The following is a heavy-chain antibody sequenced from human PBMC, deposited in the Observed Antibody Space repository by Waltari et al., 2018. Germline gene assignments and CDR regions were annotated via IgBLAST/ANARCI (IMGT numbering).Heavy chain of an antibody. CDR3: ARVDREYQLPPPEWFDP. Sequence: QVQLQESGPGLVKPSETLSLTCTVSGYSISSGYYWGWIRQPPGKGLEWIGSIYHSGSTYYNPSLKSRVTISVDTSKNQFSLKLSSVTAADTAVYYCARVDREYQLPPPEWFDPWGQGTLVTVSS. J-gene: IGHJ5*02. D-gene: IGHD2-2*01. CDR2: IYHSGST. CDR1: GYSISSGYY. V-gene: IGHV4-38-2*02.